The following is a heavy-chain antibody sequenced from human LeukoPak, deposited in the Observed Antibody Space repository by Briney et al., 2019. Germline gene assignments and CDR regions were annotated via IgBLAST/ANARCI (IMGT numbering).Heavy chain of an antibody. Sequence: SETLSLTCAVYGGSFSSYYWGWIRQPPGKGLEWIGSIYYSGSTYYNPSLKSRVTISVDMSKNQFSLKLSSVTAADTAVYYCARTRYYYNSRSYGAPYYFDYWGQGTLVTVSS. D-gene: IGHD3-10*01. CDR3: ARTRYYYNSRSYGAPYYFDY. V-gene: IGHV4-39*01. J-gene: IGHJ4*02. CDR1: GGSFSSYY. CDR2: IYYSGST.